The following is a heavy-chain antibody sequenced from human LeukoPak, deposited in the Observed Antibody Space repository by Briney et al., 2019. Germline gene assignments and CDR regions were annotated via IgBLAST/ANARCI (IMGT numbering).Heavy chain of an antibody. D-gene: IGHD2-21*02. CDR3: AKSHHVTAIDY. CDR2: ISGSGGST. Sequence: GGSLRLSCAASGFTFSNAWMTWVRQAPGKGLEWVSAISGSGGSTYYAGSVKGRFTISRDNSKNTLYLQMNSLRADDTAVYYCAKSHHVTAIDYWGQGTLVTVSS. V-gene: IGHV3-23*01. CDR1: GFTFSNAW. J-gene: IGHJ4*02.